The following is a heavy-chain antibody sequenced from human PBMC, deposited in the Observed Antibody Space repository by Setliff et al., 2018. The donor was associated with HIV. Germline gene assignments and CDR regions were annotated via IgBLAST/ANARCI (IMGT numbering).Heavy chain of an antibody. J-gene: IGHJ4*02. D-gene: IGHD3-10*01. CDR1: GGSISSGDYY. CDR3: ARAPFYYGSGSYQTFDY. Sequence: PSETLSLTCTVSGGSISSGDYYWSWIRQHPRTGLEWIGYIYYTGSTYYNPSLKSRVTISVDTSKNQFSLKLSSVTAADTAVYYCARAPFYYGSGSYQTFDYWGQGTLVTVSS. V-gene: IGHV4-31*03. CDR2: IYYTGST.